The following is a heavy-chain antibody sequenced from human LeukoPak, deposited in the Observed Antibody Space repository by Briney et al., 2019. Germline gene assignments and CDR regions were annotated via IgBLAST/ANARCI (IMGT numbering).Heavy chain of an antibody. V-gene: IGHV3-30-3*01. CDR3: ARDQWSGSYYGLNPFDL. CDR2: ISYDGSNK. CDR1: GFTVSSYA. J-gene: IGHJ2*01. Sequence: GRSLRLSCAASGFTVSSYAMHWVRQAPGKGLEWVAVISYDGSNKYYADSVKGRFTISRDNSKNTLYLQMNSLRAEDTAVYYCARDQWSGSYYGLNPFDLWGRGTLVTVSS. D-gene: IGHD1-26*01.